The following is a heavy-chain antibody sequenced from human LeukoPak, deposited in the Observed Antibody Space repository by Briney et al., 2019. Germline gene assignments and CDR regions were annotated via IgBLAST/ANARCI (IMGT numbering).Heavy chain of an antibody. V-gene: IGHV1-18*04. J-gene: IGHJ4*02. Sequence: ASVKVSCKASGHTFSNYGISWVRQAPGLGLEWMGWTSYNGNTNYAQKFQDRVTMTTDTSTTTAYMELRSLESDNTAVYYCARHSGSGWQALGYWGQGTLVTVSS. CDR2: TSYNGNT. CDR1: GHTFSNYG. D-gene: IGHD6-19*01. CDR3: ARHSGSGWQALGY.